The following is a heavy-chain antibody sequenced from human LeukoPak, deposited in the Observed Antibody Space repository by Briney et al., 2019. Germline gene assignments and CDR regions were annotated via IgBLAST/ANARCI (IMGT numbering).Heavy chain of an antibody. Sequence: GASVKVSCKASGYTFTSYGISWVRQAPGQGLEWMGWISAYNDNTNYAQKLQGRVTMTTDTSTSTAYMELRSLRSDDTAVYYCATDLPPLIVVERGAFDIRGQGTMVTVSS. D-gene: IGHD3-22*01. CDR3: ATDLPPLIVVERGAFDI. CDR1: GYTFTSYG. V-gene: IGHV1-18*01. CDR2: ISAYNDNT. J-gene: IGHJ3*02.